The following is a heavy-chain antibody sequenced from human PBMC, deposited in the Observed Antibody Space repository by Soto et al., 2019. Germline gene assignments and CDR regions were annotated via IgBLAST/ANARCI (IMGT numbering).Heavy chain of an antibody. V-gene: IGHV3-7*01. D-gene: IGHD6-19*01. Sequence: PGGSLRLSCAASGFTFSSYWMSWVRQAPGKGLEWVANITQDGSEKYYVDSVKGRFTISRDNAKNSLYLQMNSLRAEDTAVYYCAWLPSKYSSGWSEDWFDPWGQGTLVTVSS. CDR2: ITQDGSEK. CDR1: GFTFSSYW. CDR3: AWLPSKYSSGWSEDWFDP. J-gene: IGHJ5*02.